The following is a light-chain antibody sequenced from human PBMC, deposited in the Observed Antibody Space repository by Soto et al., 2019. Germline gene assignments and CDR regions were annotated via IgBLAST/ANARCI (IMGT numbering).Light chain of an antibody. CDR1: SSNIGSYS. CDR3: AAWDDSLNGYV. Sequence: QSVLTQPPSASGTPGQWVAISCSGSSSNIGSYSLSWYQQLPGTAPKLLIYDNYQRPSGVSDRFSGSQSGTSGYLAISGLQSGDEADYYCAAWDDSLNGYVFGTGTKLTVL. V-gene: IGLV1-44*01. J-gene: IGLJ1*01. CDR2: DNY.